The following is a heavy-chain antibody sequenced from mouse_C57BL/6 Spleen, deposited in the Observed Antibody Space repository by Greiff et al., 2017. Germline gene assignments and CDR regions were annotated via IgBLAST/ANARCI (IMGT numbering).Heavy chain of an antibody. CDR2: INPGSGGT. CDR3: ARSDYVFDY. CDR1: GYAFTNYL. Sequence: VQLQQSGAELVRPGTSVKVSCKASGYAFTNYLIEWVKQRPGQGLEWIGVINPGSGGTNYNEKFKGKATLTADKSSSTAYMQLSSLTSEDSAVYFCARSDYVFDYWGQGTTLTVSS. V-gene: IGHV1-54*01. J-gene: IGHJ2*01. D-gene: IGHD1-1*01.